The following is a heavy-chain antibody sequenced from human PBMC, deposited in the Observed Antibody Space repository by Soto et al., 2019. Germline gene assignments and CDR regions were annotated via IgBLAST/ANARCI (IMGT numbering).Heavy chain of an antibody. CDR1: GGSFSTYG. J-gene: IGHJ4*02. V-gene: IGHV1-69*13. D-gene: IGHD4-17*01. Sequence: VQLVHSGAAVKQPGSSVKVSCKASGGSFSTYGITWVRLAPGQGLEWMGGIIPKFATTNNAPKFRGRVTITADESPNTAYMELNYLRSEDTAVYFCARELDPYYGGNSLSLDYWGQGTRVTVSS. CDR2: IIPKFATT. CDR3: ARELDPYYGGNSLSLDY.